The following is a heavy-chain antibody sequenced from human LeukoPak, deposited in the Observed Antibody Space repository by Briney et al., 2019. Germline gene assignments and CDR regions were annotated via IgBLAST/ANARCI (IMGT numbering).Heavy chain of an antibody. D-gene: IGHD3-10*01. CDR3: ARDRVDDYYGSGSTPYSY. Sequence: GGSLRLSCAASGFIFSSYSMNWVRQAPGKGLEWVSSISSSSSYIHYADSVKGRFTISRDNAKNSLYLQMNSLRAEDTAVYYCARDRVDDYYGSGSTPYSYWGQGTLVTVSS. J-gene: IGHJ4*02. CDR1: GFIFSSYS. V-gene: IGHV3-21*01. CDR2: ISSSSSYI.